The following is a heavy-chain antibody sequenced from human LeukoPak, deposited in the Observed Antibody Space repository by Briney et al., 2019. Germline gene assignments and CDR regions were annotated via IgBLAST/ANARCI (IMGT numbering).Heavy chain of an antibody. CDR1: GGSFSGYY. J-gene: IGHJ4*02. V-gene: IGHV4-34*01. CDR3: ARGMGGWPGSEYFDY. CDR2: INHSGST. Sequence: SETLSLTCAVYGGSFSGYYWSWTRQPPGKGLEWVGEINHSGSTNYNPSLKSRVTISVDTSKNQFSLKLSSVTAADTAVYYCARGMGGWPGSEYFDYWGQGTLVTVSS. D-gene: IGHD6-19*01.